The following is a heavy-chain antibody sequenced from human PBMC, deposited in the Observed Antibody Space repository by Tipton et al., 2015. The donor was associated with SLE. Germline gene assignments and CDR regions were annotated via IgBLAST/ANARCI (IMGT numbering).Heavy chain of an antibody. Sequence: TLSLTCTVSGGSISSYYWGWIRQPPGKGLEWIGYISYTGSTNYNPSLKSRVTISVDTSKNQFSLKLNSVTAADTAVDYCASQPRRGYVYGMDVWGQGTTVTVSS. D-gene: IGHD3-16*01. CDR3: ASQPRRGYVYGMDV. V-gene: IGHV4-59*08. J-gene: IGHJ6*02. CDR2: ISYTGST. CDR1: GGSISSYY.